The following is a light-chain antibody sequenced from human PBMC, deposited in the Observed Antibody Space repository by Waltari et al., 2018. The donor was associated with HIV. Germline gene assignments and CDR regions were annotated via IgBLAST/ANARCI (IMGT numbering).Light chain of an antibody. CDR1: SSDVGNYNY. J-gene: IGLJ1*01. V-gene: IGLV2-23*02. CDR2: DVS. Sequence: ALTQPASVSGSPGQSITISCTGTSSDVGNYNYVSWYQQHPGKAPKLMIYDVSKRPSGVSNRFSGSKSGNTASLTISGLQAEDEADYYCCSYAGSSTFVFGTGTKVTVL. CDR3: CSYAGSSTFV.